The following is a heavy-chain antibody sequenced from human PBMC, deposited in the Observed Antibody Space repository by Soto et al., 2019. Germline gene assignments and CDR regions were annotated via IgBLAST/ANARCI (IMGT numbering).Heavy chain of an antibody. CDR1: GYTFTSYY. D-gene: IGHD2-8*01. CDR3: ARDFSDGYCTNGVCKPYNWFDP. J-gene: IGHJ5*02. Sequence: ASVEVSFKASGYTFTSYYMHWVRQAPGQGLEWMGIINPSGGSTSYAQKFQGRVTMTRDTSTSTVYMELSSLRSEDTAVYYCARDFSDGYCTNGVCKPYNWFDPWGQGTLVTVSS. V-gene: IGHV1-46*01. CDR2: INPSGGST.